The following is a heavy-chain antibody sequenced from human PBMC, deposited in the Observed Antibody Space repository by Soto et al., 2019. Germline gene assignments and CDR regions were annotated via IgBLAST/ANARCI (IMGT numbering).Heavy chain of an antibody. Sequence: QLLQSGGGLVQPGGSLTHSCAASGFTFGTTDMSWVRQAPGEGLEWVSTIDGSGGITYYADSVKGRFTISRDNSRNTVYLQMNSLRGDDTALYYCVKNSGWFTTWGLGALVTVSS. V-gene: IGHV3-23*01. D-gene: IGHD6-19*01. CDR3: VKNSGWFTT. J-gene: IGHJ5*02. CDR2: IDGSGGIT. CDR1: GFTFGTTD.